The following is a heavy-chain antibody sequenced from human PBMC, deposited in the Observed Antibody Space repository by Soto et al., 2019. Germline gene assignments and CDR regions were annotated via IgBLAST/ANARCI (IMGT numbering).Heavy chain of an antibody. CDR1: GYTFTNYG. J-gene: IGHJ4*02. CDR2: VNIYEGST. Sequence: QVQLVQSGAEVRKPGASVKVSCKASGYTFTNYGITWVRQAPGQVIEWLGWVNIYEGSTNYAQKFQVRVTMTTDTSTITVYLELRSLRYDDTAIYYCARDRGTYTYGDCWGQGTLVTVSS. V-gene: IGHV1-18*01. D-gene: IGHD5-18*01. CDR3: ARDRGTYTYGDC.